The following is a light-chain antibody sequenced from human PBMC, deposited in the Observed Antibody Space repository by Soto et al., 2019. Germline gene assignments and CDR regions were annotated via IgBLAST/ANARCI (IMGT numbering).Light chain of an antibody. CDR2: DDS. V-gene: IGLV3-21*02. Sequence: SYELTQPPSVSVAPGQTARITCGGNNIGSKSVHWYQQRPGQAPVLVLYDDSNRPSGIPERFSGSNSGSTATLTISSVEAGDEADYFCQVWDIRSDQYLFGTGTKVTVL. CDR3: QVWDIRSDQYL. CDR1: NIGSKS. J-gene: IGLJ1*01.